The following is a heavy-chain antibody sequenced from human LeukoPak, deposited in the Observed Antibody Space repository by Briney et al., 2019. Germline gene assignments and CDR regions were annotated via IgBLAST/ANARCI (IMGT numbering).Heavy chain of an antibody. J-gene: IGHJ6*03. D-gene: IGHD3-3*01. Sequence: SETLSLTCAVYRGSFSGYYWSWIRQPPGKGLEWIGEINHSGSTNYNPSLKSRVTISVDTSKNQFSLKLSSVTAADTAVYYCARGPTLFTIFGVVSHYYYYVDVWGKGTTVTVSS. CDR1: RGSFSGYY. CDR3: ARGPTLFTIFGVVSHYYYYVDV. V-gene: IGHV4-34*01. CDR2: INHSGST.